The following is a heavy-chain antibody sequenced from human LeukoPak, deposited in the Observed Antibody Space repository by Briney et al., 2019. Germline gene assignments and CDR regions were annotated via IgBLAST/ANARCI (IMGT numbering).Heavy chain of an antibody. D-gene: IGHD3-22*01. Sequence: GESLKIPCKGSGYTFTSNWIGWVRQAPGQGLEWMGWISAYNGNTNYAQKLQGRVTMTTDTSTSTAYMELRSLRSDDTAVYYCARAWEYYDSSGWNFDYWGQGTLVTVSS. CDR2: ISAYNGNT. V-gene: IGHV1-18*04. CDR1: GYTFTSNW. J-gene: IGHJ4*02. CDR3: ARAWEYYDSSGWNFDY.